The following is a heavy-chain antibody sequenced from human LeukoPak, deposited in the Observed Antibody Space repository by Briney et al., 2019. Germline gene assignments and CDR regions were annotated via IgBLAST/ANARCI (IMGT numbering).Heavy chain of an antibody. Sequence: PSETLSLTCTVSGGSINSYYWGWIRQPPGKGLEWIGSIYYSGSTYYNPSLKSRVTISVDTSKNQFSLKLSSVTAADTAVYYCARASRDDAFDIWGQGTMVTVSS. CDR1: GGSINSYY. V-gene: IGHV4-39*07. CDR3: ARASRDDAFDI. CDR2: IYYSGST. J-gene: IGHJ3*02.